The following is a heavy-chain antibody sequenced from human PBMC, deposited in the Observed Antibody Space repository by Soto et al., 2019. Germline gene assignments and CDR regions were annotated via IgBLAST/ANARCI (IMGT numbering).Heavy chain of an antibody. D-gene: IGHD1-26*01. Sequence: EVQVVESGGGLVKPGGSLRLSCNFSFSMYSMDWVRQAPGKGLEWVASISSGSDFIKYADSVKGRFTISRDNTKNSVSLQMSSLRVEDTAMYYCTREQGGSYDSWFDPWGRGTLVTVSS. V-gene: IGHV3-21*02. CDR3: TREQGGSYDSWFDP. J-gene: IGHJ5*02. CDR1: FSMYS. CDR2: ISSGSDFI.